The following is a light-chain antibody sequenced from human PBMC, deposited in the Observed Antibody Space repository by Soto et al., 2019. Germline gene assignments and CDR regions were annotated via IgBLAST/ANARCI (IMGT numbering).Light chain of an antibody. CDR3: ATWDSSLSAEA. Sequence: QSALTQPPSVSAAPGQKVSISCSGSSSNIGNNYASWYQQFPGKAPKLLIYHDNQRPSGISDRISGSKSGTSATLGITGLQTGDEADYYCATWDSSLSAEAFGGGTQLTVL. CDR1: SSNIGNNY. J-gene: IGLJ2*01. V-gene: IGLV1-51*01. CDR2: HDN.